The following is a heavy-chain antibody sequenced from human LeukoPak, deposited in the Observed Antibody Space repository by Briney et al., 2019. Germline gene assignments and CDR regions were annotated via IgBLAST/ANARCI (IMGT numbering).Heavy chain of an antibody. CDR1: GFTFSSYA. V-gene: IGHV3-23*01. CDR3: AKESDSSGYSSLFDY. J-gene: IGHJ4*02. D-gene: IGHD3-22*01. CDR2: ISGSGGST. Sequence: GGSLRLSCAASGFTFSSYAMSWVRQAPGKGLEWVSAISGSGGSTYYADSVKGRFTISRDNFKNTLYLQMNSLRAEDTAVYYCAKESDSSGYSSLFDYWGQGTLVTVSS.